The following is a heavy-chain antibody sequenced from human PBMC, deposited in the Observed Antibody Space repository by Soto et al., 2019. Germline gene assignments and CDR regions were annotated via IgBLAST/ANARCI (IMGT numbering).Heavy chain of an antibody. Sequence: PGWSLRLSCASSVFTFISYAMSWVRQAPGKGLEWVSAISGSGGSTYYADSVKGRFTISRDNSKNTLYLQMNSLRAEDTAVYYCAKDPQWLVRENWFDPWGQGTLVTVSS. D-gene: IGHD6-19*01. CDR3: AKDPQWLVRENWFDP. V-gene: IGHV3-23*01. CDR1: VFTFISYA. J-gene: IGHJ5*02. CDR2: ISGSGGST.